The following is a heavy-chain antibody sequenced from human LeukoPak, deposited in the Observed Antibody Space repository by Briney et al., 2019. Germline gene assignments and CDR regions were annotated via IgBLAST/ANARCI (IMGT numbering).Heavy chain of an antibody. CDR1: GDSVSSNSAA. J-gene: IGHJ4*02. CDR3: ARGERHYYDSSGYLFDY. Sequence: SQTLSLTCAISGDSVSSNSAAWNWIRQSPSRGLEWLGRTYYRSKWHNDYAVSVKSRITINPDTSKNQFSLQLNSVTPEDTAVYYCARGERHYYDSSGYLFDYWGQGTLVTVSS. V-gene: IGHV6-1*01. D-gene: IGHD3-22*01. CDR2: TYYRSKWHN.